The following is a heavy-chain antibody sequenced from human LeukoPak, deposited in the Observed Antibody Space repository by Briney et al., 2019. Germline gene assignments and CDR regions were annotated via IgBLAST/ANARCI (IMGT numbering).Heavy chain of an antibody. Sequence: SETLSLTCAVYGGSFSGYYWSWIRQPPGKGLEWIGEINHSGSTNYNPSLKSRVTISVDTSKNQFSLKLSSVTAADTAVYYCARFGAADTSEGKFDYWGQGTLVTVSS. J-gene: IGHJ4*02. CDR2: INHSGST. D-gene: IGHD6-13*01. V-gene: IGHV4-34*01. CDR1: GGSFSGYY. CDR3: ARFGAADTSEGKFDY.